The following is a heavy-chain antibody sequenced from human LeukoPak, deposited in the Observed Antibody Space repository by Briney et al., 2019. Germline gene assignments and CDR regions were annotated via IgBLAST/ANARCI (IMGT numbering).Heavy chain of an antibody. CDR1: GGSISSYY. Sequence: ETLSLTCTVSGGSISSYYWSWIQQPPGKGLEWVANIRQDGNEKYYVDSVKGRFTISRDNAKHSLYLQMNSLRAEDTALYYCARDKGADEGSKFDYWGQGTLVTVSS. J-gene: IGHJ4*02. D-gene: IGHD1-26*01. CDR3: ARDKGADEGSKFDY. CDR2: IRQDGNEK. V-gene: IGHV3-7*03.